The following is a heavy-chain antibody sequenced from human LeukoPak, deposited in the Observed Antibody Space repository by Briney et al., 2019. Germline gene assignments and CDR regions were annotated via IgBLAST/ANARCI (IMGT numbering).Heavy chain of an antibody. CDR2: ISAYNGRT. CDR1: GYTFTSYG. Sequence: GASVKVSCKASGYTFTSYGIGWVRQAPGQGLEWMGWISAYNGRTNYAQKLQGRVTMTTDTSTSTAYMELRSLRSDDTAVYYCARGDWYSNSWYSSNYYYYYMDVWGKGTTVTVSS. CDR3: ARGDWYSNSWYSSNYYYYYMDV. V-gene: IGHV1-18*01. D-gene: IGHD6-13*01. J-gene: IGHJ6*03.